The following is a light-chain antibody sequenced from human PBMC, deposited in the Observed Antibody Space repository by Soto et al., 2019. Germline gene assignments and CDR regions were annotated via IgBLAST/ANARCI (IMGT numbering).Light chain of an antibody. J-gene: IGKJ4*01. CDR3: QNYKSAPFI. V-gene: IGKV1-27*01. CDR2: DAS. Sequence: DFQMTQSPPSLSASVGDRVIVTCRASHDIGKSLAWYQQRPGKSPSLLIYDASTLQSGVPARFSGSGSGTDFTLAISTLRPEEVATYYCQNYKSAPFIFGGGTNVEVK. CDR1: HDIGKS.